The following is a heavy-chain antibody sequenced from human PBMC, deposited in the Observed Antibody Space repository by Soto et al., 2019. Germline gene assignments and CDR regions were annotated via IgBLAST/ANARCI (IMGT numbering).Heavy chain of an antibody. D-gene: IGHD3-22*01. CDR3: VRVLDSSWYADL. J-gene: IGHJ2*01. CDR2: IFYTGVP. CDR1: GGSVSNASFY. V-gene: IGHV4-61*03. Sequence: QVQLQESGPGLVKPSETLSLTCSVSGGSVSNASFYWTWIRQAPGTGLEYIGYIFYTGVPNYNPSLSGRVTISLATSKNHFSLKLNSMTAADRAVYYCVRVLDSSWYADLWGRGTLVTVSS.